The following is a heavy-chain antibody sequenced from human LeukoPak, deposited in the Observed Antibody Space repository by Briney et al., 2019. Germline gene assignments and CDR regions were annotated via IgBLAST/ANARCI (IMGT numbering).Heavy chain of an antibody. V-gene: IGHV4-61*02. D-gene: IGHD3-22*01. CDR2: IYTSGSS. Sequence: SETLSLTCTVSGGSISRGSYYWSWIRQPAGKGLEWIGRIYTSGSSNYNPSLKSRVTISVDTSKNQFSLKLSSVTAADTAVYYCAREFYYDSSGYYSVYFDYWGQGSLVTVSS. J-gene: IGHJ4*02. CDR1: GGSISRGSYY. CDR3: AREFYYDSSGYYSVYFDY.